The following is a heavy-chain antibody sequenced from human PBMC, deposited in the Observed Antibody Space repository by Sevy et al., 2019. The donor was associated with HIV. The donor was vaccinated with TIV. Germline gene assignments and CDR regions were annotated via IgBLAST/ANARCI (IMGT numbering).Heavy chain of an antibody. J-gene: IGHJ4*02. CDR2: IFSDGITT. CDR3: ARESPSDWYLDS. Sequence: GGSLRLSCAASGFTFSNSGMHWVRQSPGKGLEWVACIFSDGITTYYGDSVKGRFTVFSDKSKSTLYLQINSLRVEDTALYYCARESPSDWYLDSWGQCTLVTVSS. D-gene: IGHD6-19*01. CDR1: GFTFSNSG. V-gene: IGHV3-33*01.